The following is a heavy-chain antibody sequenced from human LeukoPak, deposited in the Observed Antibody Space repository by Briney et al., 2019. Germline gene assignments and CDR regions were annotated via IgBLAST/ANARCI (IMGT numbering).Heavy chain of an antibody. V-gene: IGHV3-48*03. CDR1: GFTFSSYE. J-gene: IGHJ4*02. Sequence: GGSLRLSCAASGFTFSSYEMNWVRQAPGKGLEWVSYISSSGSTIYYADSVKGRFTISRDNAKNSLDLQMNSLRAEDTALYYCARLYYYDSSDYPPFDFWGQGTLVTVSS. CDR2: ISSSGSTI. D-gene: IGHD3-22*01. CDR3: ARLYYYDSSDYPPFDF.